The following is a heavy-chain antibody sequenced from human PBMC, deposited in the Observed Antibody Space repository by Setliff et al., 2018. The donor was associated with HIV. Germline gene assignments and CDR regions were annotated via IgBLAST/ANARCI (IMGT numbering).Heavy chain of an antibody. D-gene: IGHD3-22*01. V-gene: IGHV3-7*01. J-gene: IGHJ4*02. CDR1: GFAFSGHQ. CDR3: ARHELVGYYYSIDY. Sequence: GGSLRLSCAASGFAFSGHQMSWVRQAPGKGLEWVAKIKQDGSDKYYVDSVKGRFTISRDNAKNSLYLHINSLRAEDAAVYYCARHELVGYYYSIDYWGQGTLVTVSS. CDR2: IKQDGSDK.